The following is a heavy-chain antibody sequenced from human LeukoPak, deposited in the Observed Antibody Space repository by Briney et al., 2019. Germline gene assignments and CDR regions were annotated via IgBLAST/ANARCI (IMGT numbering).Heavy chain of an antibody. CDR1: GGSIKNYY. CDR3: ARDVPRGTGYMDV. CDR2: IYYSGST. Sequence: SETLSLTCTVSGGSIKNYYWTWIRQPPGKGLEWIGYIYYSGSTSSNPSLKSRVTISVDTSKNQFSMRLKYVTAADTAVYYCARDVPRGTGYMDVWGKGTTVTVSS. V-gene: IGHV4-59*01. D-gene: IGHD3-10*01. J-gene: IGHJ6*03.